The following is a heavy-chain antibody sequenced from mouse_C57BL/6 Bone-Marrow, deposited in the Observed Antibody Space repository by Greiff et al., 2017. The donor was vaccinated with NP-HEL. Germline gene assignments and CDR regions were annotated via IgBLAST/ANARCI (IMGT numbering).Heavy chain of an antibody. D-gene: IGHD1-1*01. Sequence: QVQLQQPGAELVRPGTSVKLSCKASGYTFTSYWMHWVKQRPGQGLEWIGVIDPSDSYTNYNQKFKGKATLTVDTSSSTAYMQLSSLTSEDSAVYYCGLITTVVAPYYFDYWGQGTTLTVSS. CDR1: GYTFTSYW. CDR2: IDPSDSYT. J-gene: IGHJ2*01. CDR3: GLITTVVAPYYFDY. V-gene: IGHV1-59*01.